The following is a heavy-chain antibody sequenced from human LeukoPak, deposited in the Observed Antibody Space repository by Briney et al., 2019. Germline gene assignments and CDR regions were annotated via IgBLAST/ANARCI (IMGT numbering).Heavy chain of an antibody. CDR2: ISTDGSGK. CDR3: ARGQQLVSWFDP. V-gene: IGHV3-30*03. J-gene: IGHJ5*02. D-gene: IGHD6-6*01. CDR1: GFTFSNYG. Sequence: PGGSLRLSCAASGFTFSNYGLHWVRQAPGKGLEWVALISTDGSGKNYADSVKGRFTISRDNSKNTLYLQMNSLRAEDTAVYYCARGQQLVSWFDPWGQGTLVTVSS.